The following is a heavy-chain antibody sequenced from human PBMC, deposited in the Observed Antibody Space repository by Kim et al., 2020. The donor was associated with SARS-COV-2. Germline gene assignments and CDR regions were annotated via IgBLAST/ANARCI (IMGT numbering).Heavy chain of an antibody. D-gene: IGHD3-9*01. CDR3: AREGWGGYYDILTGYYTPWESSYGMDV. CDR2: INPNSGGT. CDR1: GYTFTGYY. J-gene: IGHJ6*02. Sequence: ASVKVSCKASGYTFTGYYMHWVRQAPGQGLEWMGWINPNSGGTNYAQKFQGWVTMTRDTSISTAYMELSRLRSDDTAVYYCAREGWGGYYDILTGYYTPWESSYGMDVWGQGTTVTVSS. V-gene: IGHV1-2*04.